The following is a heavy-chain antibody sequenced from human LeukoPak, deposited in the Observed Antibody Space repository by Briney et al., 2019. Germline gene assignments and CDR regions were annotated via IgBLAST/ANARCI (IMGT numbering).Heavy chain of an antibody. J-gene: IGHJ4*02. D-gene: IGHD2-15*01. V-gene: IGHV4-39*01. Sequence: SETLSLTCTVSGGSISSSSYYWGWIRHPPGKGLEWIGSIYYSGSTYYNPSLKSRVTISVDTSKNQFSLKLSSVTAADTAVYDYASIRVVVVAATLNYWGQGTLVTVSS. CDR1: GGSISSSSYY. CDR3: ASIRVVVVAATLNY. CDR2: IYYSGST.